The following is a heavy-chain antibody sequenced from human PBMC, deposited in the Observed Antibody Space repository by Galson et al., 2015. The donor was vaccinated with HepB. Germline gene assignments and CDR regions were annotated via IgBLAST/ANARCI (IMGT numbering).Heavy chain of an antibody. Sequence: ETLSLTCTVSGGSISGYYWSWIRQSPGKGLEWFGYIYYDGSADYNPSLLSRATMSIDTSKKQFSLSLTAVTAADTAVYFCARSVRDSNSDYDYWGQGTLVTVSS. CDR3: ARSVRDSNSDYDY. CDR1: GGSISGYY. D-gene: IGHD4-11*01. CDR2: IYYDGSA. V-gene: IGHV4-59*01. J-gene: IGHJ4*02.